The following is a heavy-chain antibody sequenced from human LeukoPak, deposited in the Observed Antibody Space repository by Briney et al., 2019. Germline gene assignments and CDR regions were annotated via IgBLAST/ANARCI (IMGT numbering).Heavy chain of an antibody. CDR1: GYTFTSYY. CDR2: INPSGGST. Sequence: GASVKVSCKASGYTFTSYYMHWVRQAPGQGLEWMGIINPSGGSTSYAQKFQGRVTITRDTSTSTVYMELSSLRSEDTAVYYCARDYDSSGYYYSPFDYWGQGTLVTVSS. J-gene: IGHJ4*02. V-gene: IGHV1-46*01. CDR3: ARDYDSSGYYYSPFDY. D-gene: IGHD3-22*01.